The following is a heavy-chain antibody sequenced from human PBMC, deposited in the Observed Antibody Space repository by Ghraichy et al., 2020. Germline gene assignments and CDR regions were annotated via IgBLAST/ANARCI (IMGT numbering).Heavy chain of an antibody. CDR3: ARGGGSNRNFDY. CDR1: GFTFSTYN. V-gene: IGHV3-21*01. Sequence: GGSLRLSCAASGFTFSTYNMNWVRQAPGKGLEWVSSISSSGRYISYADSVKGRLTISRDNAKNSLYLQMNSLRAEDTAVYYCARGGGSNRNFDYWGQGTLVTVSS. D-gene: IGHD2-15*01. J-gene: IGHJ4*02. CDR2: ISSSGRYI.